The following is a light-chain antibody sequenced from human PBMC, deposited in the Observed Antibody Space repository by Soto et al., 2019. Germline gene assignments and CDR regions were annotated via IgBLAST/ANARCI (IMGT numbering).Light chain of an antibody. CDR1: SSDVGVYNY. CDR2: EVS. V-gene: IGLV2-8*01. CDR3: SSFAGNNNLV. Sequence: QSALTQPPSASGSPGQSVTISCTGTSSDVGVYNYVSWYQQHPGKAPKLMIYEVSKRPSGVPDRFSGSKSGNTASLTVSGLQAEHEADDYSSSFAGNNNLVFGGGTKLTVL. J-gene: IGLJ2*01.